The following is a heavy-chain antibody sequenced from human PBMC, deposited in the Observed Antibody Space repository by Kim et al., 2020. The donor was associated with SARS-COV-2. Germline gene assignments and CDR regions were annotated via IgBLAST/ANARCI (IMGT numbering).Heavy chain of an antibody. Sequence: SKTLSLTCTVSGGSISSGGYYWSWIRQHPGKGLEWIGYIYYSGSTYYNPSLKSRVTISVDTSKNQFSLKLSSVTAADTAVYYCARGGKYYSNYGGVNYYYYGMDVWGQGTTVTVSS. CDR3: ARGGKYYSNYGGVNYYYYGMDV. J-gene: IGHJ6*02. D-gene: IGHD4-4*01. CDR2: IYYSGST. CDR1: GGSISSGGYY. V-gene: IGHV4-31*03.